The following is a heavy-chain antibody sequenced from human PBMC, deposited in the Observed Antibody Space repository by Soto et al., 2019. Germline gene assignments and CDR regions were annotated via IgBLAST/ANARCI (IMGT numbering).Heavy chain of an antibody. J-gene: IGHJ3*02. CDR2: MNPNSGNT. CDR3: ARRNGDNDAFDI. Sequence: VKVSCKASGYTFTSYDINWVRQATGQGLEWMGWMNPNSGNTGYAQKFQGRVTMTRNTSISTAYMELSSLRSEDTAVYYCARRNGDNDAFDICGQGTMVTVSS. D-gene: IGHD4-17*01. CDR1: GYTFTSYD. V-gene: IGHV1-8*01.